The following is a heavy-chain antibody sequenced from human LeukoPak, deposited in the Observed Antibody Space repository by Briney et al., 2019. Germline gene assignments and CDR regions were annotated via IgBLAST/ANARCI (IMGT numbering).Heavy chain of an antibody. D-gene: IGHD2-15*01. CDR1: GFTFSSFG. J-gene: IGHJ4*02. CDR2: IGGGGDTT. V-gene: IGHV3-23*01. CDR3: AKIVDEGVDY. Sequence: GRSLRLSCAASGFTFSSFGMHWVRQAPGKGLEWVSAIGGGGDTTYYADSVKGRFTISRDNSKNTVYLQMNFLRAEDTALYYCAKIVDEGVDYWGQGTLVTVSS.